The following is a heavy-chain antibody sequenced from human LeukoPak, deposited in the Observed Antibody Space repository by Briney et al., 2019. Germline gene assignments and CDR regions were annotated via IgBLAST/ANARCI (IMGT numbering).Heavy chain of an antibody. V-gene: IGHV7-4-1*02. CDR1: GYTFTNYA. Sequence: ASVKVSCTASGYTFTNYAMNWVRQAPGQGLEWMGWINTNTGNPTYAQGFTGRFVFSLDTSVSTAYLQISSLKAEDTAFYYCARFQRHTGFDYWGQGTLVTVSS. D-gene: IGHD2-2*01. CDR2: INTNTGNP. J-gene: IGHJ4*02. CDR3: ARFQRHTGFDY.